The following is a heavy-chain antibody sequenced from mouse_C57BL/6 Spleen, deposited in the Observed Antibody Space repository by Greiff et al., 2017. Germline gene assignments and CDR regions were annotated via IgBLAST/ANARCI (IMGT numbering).Heavy chain of an antibody. CDR3: ARQANWAWFAY. CDR2: ISNGGGST. V-gene: IGHV5-12*01. CDR1: GFTFSDYY. J-gene: IGHJ3*01. D-gene: IGHD4-1*01. Sequence: EVKLQESGGGLVQPGGSLKLSCAASGFTFSDYYMYWVRQTPEKRLEWVAYISNGGGSTYYPDTVKGRFTISRDNAKNTLYLQMSRLKSEDTAMYYCARQANWAWFAYWGQGTLVTVSA.